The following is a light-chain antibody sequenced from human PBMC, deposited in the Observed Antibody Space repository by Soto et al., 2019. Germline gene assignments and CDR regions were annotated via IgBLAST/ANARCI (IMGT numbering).Light chain of an antibody. J-gene: IGKJ1*01. Sequence: EIVLTQSPGTLSLSPWERATLSCRASQNVTSSYLAWYQQKPGQAPRLLIYGASNRATGIPDRFSGSGSGTDFTLTISRLEPEDFAVYYCQQYGSSGTFGQGTKVDIK. CDR1: QNVTSSY. CDR3: QQYGSSGT. V-gene: IGKV3-20*01. CDR2: GAS.